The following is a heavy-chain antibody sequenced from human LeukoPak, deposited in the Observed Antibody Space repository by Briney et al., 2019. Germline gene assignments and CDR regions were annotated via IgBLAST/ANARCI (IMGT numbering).Heavy chain of an antibody. J-gene: IGHJ5*02. V-gene: IGHV4-59*01. D-gene: IGHD6-13*01. CDR1: GGSISSYY. CDR2: IYYSGST. Sequence: PSETLSLTCTVSGGSISSYYWSWIRQPPGKGLEWIGNIYYSGSTNYNPSLKSRVTISVDTSKNQFSLKLSSVTAADTAVYYCARVAVEYSYSSSWYVGNWCDPWGRGILVTVSS. CDR3: ARVAVEYSYSSSWYVGNWCDP.